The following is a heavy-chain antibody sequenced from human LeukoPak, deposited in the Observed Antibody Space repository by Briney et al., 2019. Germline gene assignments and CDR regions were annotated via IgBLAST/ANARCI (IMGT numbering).Heavy chain of an antibody. J-gene: IGHJ4*02. CDR3: ASGGGGFFY. V-gene: IGHV3-48*03. CDR2: ISISGSAI. CDR1: GFTFRSYE. D-gene: IGHD3-3*01. Sequence: GGSLRLSCAASGFTFRSYEMNWVRQAPGKGLEWVSYISISGSAIYYADSVKGRFTISRDNAKNSLYLQMNSLRAEDTAIYYCASGGGGFFYWGQGTLVTVSS.